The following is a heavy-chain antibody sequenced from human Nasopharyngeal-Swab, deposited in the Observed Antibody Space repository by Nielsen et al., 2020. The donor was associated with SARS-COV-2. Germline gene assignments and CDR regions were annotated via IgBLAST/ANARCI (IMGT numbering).Heavy chain of an antibody. CDR1: GFTVSSNY. CDR2: IYSGGST. CDR3: ARDPPSYCSGGSCYSDY. V-gene: IGHV3-53*01. J-gene: IGHJ4*02. D-gene: IGHD2-15*01. Sequence: GESLKISCAASGFTVSSNYMSWVRQAPGKGLEWVSVIYSGGSTYYADSVKGRFTISRDNSKNTLYLQMNSLRAEDTAAYYCARDPPSYCSGGSCYSDYWGQGTLVTVSS.